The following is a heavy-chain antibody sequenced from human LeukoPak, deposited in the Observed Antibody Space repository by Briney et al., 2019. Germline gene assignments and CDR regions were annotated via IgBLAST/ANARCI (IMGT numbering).Heavy chain of an antibody. D-gene: IGHD2-8*01. J-gene: IGHJ4*02. CDR2: IFSGVST. CDR1: GFTLSNNY. V-gene: IGHV3-66*01. Sequence: GGSLRLSCAASGFTLSNNYMSWVRQAPGKGLEWVSVIFSGVSTNYADSVKGRLTISRDNSKNTLYLQMNSLRAEDTAVYYCARGGATRYCTNGVCHYFDYWGQGTLVTVSS. CDR3: ARGGATRYCTNGVCHYFDY.